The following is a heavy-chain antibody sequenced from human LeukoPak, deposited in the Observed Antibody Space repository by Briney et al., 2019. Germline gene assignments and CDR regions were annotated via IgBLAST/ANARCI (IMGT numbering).Heavy chain of an antibody. CDR1: GFTFTTYG. D-gene: IGHD5-24*01. CDR3: AKDSGERWLPHTSFDY. Sequence: GGSLRLSCSASGFTFTTYGMNWVRQAPGKGLEWVSGIGGSGTRTYYADSVKGRFTISRDNSKNTLYLQMNSLRAEDTAVYYCAKDSGERWLPHTSFDYWGQGTLVTVSS. CDR2: IGGSGTRT. V-gene: IGHV3-23*01. J-gene: IGHJ4*02.